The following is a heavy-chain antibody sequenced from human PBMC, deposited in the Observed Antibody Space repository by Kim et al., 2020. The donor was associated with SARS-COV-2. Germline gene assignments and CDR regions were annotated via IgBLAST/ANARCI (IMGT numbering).Heavy chain of an antibody. V-gene: IGHV1-18*01. J-gene: IGHJ5*02. Sequence: NYSQKLQGRVTITTDTSTSTAYMELRSLRSDDTAVYYCARTRSSYNWFDPWGQGTLVTVSS. D-gene: IGHD3-16*01. CDR3: ARTRSSYNWFDP.